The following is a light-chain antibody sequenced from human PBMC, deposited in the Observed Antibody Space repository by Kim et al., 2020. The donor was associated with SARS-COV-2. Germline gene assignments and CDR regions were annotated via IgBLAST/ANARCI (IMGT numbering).Light chain of an antibody. CDR1: QSVSSS. J-gene: IGKJ1*01. V-gene: IGKV3-20*01. Sequence: LGPGERATPSRRASQSVSSSFAWYQQKPGQQPRLLIYAASSRATGIPDRFSGSGSGTEFTLTISRVGPEDFAVYYCQQYSSSPKTFGQGTKVDIK. CDR3: QQYSSSPKT. CDR2: AAS.